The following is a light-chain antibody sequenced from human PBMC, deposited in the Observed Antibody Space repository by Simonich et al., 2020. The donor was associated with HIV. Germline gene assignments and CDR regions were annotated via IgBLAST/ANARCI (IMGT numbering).Light chain of an antibody. CDR1: QSISNC. CDR3: QQSYRPPPT. J-gene: IGKJ1*01. Sequence: DIQMTQSPSTLSASVGDRVTITCRASQSISNCLAWYQQKPGNAPNLLIYAASSLQSGVPSRFSGSGSGTDFTLTISSLQPEDFATYYCQQSYRPPPTFGQGTKVEIK. V-gene: IGKV1-39*01. CDR2: AAS.